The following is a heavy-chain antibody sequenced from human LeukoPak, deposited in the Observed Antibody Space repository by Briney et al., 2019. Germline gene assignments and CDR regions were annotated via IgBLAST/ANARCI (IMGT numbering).Heavy chain of an antibody. V-gene: IGHV4-31*03. CDR3: ARNANDGYGGYMDV. Sequence: SQTLSLTCIVSGDSIPSAGYFWNWIRQHPGKGLEWIGYIYNSGSTSYNPSLKSRISISIDTSKNQFSLRLSSVTAADTAVYYCARNANDGYGGYMDVWGQWTTVTVSS. CDR1: GDSIPSAGYF. D-gene: IGHD5-24*01. J-gene: IGHJ6*03. CDR2: IYNSGST.